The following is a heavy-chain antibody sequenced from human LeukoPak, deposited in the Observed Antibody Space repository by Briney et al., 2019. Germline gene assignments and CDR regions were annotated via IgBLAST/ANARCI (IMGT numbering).Heavy chain of an antibody. J-gene: IGHJ6*02. D-gene: IGHD2-15*01. Sequence: GASVKVSCKASGYTFIYNGISWVRQAPGQGLEWMGWISGYNGNTASAQKFQGRLTMTTDTSTSTAYMELRSLRSDDTAVYYCARAGYCSGDGCYSHGMDVWGQGTTVTVSS. CDR2: ISGYNGNT. CDR3: ARAGYCSGDGCYSHGMDV. CDR1: GYTFIYNG. V-gene: IGHV1-18*01.